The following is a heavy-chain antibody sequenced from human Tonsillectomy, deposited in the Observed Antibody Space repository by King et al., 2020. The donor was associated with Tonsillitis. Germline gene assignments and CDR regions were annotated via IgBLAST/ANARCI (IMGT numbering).Heavy chain of an antibody. CDR3: ARDYYDSIHYFDY. J-gene: IGHJ4*02. Sequence: QLVQSGAEVKKPGASVQVSCPASGSTFTIYGISWVRQAPGQGLEWMGWISGYSGDTKYAQKLQDRVTMTTDTSTSTAYMELRSLRSDDTAVYYCARDYYDSIHYFDYWGQGTLVTVSS. CDR1: GSTFTIYG. CDR2: ISGYSGDT. V-gene: IGHV1-18*01. D-gene: IGHD3-22*01.